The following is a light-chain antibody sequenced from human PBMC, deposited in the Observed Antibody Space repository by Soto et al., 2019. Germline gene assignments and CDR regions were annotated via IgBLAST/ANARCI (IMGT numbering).Light chain of an antibody. Sequence: DIQMTQSPSTLSASVGDRVTISCRASQSINTYLAWYQQEPGKAPKLLWFEASALKGVVPSRFSGSGSATEFTLTISSLQPDDFATYYCQQYSSLPWTFGQGSKVEAK. CDR1: QSINTY. CDR3: QQYSSLPWT. J-gene: IGKJ1*01. V-gene: IGKV1-5*03. CDR2: EAS.